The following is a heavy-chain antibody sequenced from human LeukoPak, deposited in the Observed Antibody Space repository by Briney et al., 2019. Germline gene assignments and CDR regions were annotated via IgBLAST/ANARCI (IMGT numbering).Heavy chain of an antibody. CDR2: INSDGSST. Sequence: GGSLRLSCAASGFTFSSYWMHWVRQAPGKGLVWVSRINSDGSSTSYADSVKGRFTISRDNARNTLYLQMNSLRAEDTAVYYCAREKIAVAGSTEGDFDYWGQGTLVTVSS. CDR3: AREKIAVAGSTEGDFDY. CDR1: GFTFSSYW. V-gene: IGHV3-74*01. J-gene: IGHJ4*02. D-gene: IGHD6-19*01.